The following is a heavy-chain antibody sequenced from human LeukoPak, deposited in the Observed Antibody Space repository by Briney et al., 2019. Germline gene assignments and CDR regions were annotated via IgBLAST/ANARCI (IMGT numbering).Heavy chain of an antibody. J-gene: IGHJ4*02. V-gene: IGHV1-69*04. Sequence: GASVKVSCKASGGTFSSYAISWVRQAPGQGLEWMGRIIPILGIANYAQKFQGRVTITADKSTSTAYMELSSLRSEDTAVYYCASVYYYGSSGYLGNWGQGTLVTVSS. CDR2: IIPILGIA. CDR3: ASVYYYGSSGYLGN. CDR1: GGTFSSYA. D-gene: IGHD3-22*01.